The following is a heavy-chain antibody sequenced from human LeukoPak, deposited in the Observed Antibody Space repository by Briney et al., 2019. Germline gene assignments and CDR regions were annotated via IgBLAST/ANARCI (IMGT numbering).Heavy chain of an antibody. D-gene: IGHD3-22*01. CDR2: ISYDGSNK. CDR3: ARGGYYLESLPEY. Sequence: GGSLRLSCAASGFTFSSYGMHWVRQAPGKGLEWVAVISYDGSNKYYADSVKGRFTISRDNAKNSLYLQMNSLRAEDTAVYYCARGGYYLESLPEYWGQGTLVTVSS. V-gene: IGHV3-30*03. CDR1: GFTFSSYG. J-gene: IGHJ4*02.